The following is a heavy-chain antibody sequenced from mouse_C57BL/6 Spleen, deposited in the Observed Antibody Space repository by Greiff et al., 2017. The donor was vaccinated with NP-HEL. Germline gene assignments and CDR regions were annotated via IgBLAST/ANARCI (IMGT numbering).Heavy chain of an antibody. CDR3: ARGGGSSYEDWYFDV. V-gene: IGHV4-1*01. CDR1: GIDFSRYW. D-gene: IGHD1-1*01. CDR2: INPDSSTI. Sequence: AASGIDFSRYWMSWVRRAPGKGLEWIGEINPDSSTINYAPSLKDKFIISRDNAKNTLYLQMSKVRSEDTALYYCARGGGSSYEDWYFDVWGTGTTVTVSS. J-gene: IGHJ1*03.